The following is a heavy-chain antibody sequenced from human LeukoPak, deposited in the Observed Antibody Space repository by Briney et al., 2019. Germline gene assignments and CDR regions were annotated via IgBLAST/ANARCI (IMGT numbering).Heavy chain of an antibody. V-gene: IGHV1-2*02. D-gene: IGHD2-15*01. CDR3: ATAQRCSGGTCYAWTDAFHV. CDR1: GHIFTVDS. J-gene: IGHJ3*01. CDR2: VHLNGGGT. Sequence: ASVKVSCTASGHIFTVDSIHWVRQAPGQGLEWLGWVHLNGGGTYRAQKFEGRVTMTKGSSISTASMELSGLTSDDTAVYYCATAQRCSGGTCYAWTDAFHVWAKGQWSSSLQ.